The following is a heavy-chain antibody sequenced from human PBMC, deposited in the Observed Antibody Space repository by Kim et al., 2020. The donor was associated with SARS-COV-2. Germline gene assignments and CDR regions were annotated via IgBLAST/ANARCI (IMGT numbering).Heavy chain of an antibody. CDR3: ARSHYDSSGYYYGRYYYGMDV. V-gene: IGHV5-51*01. Sequence: GESLKISCKGSGYSFTSYWIGWVRQMPGKGLEWMGIIYPGDSDTRYSPSFQGQVTISADKSISTAYLQWSSLKASDTAMYYCARSHYDSSGYYYGRYYYGMDVWGQGTTVTVSS. CDR2: IYPGDSDT. CDR1: GYSFTSYW. J-gene: IGHJ6*02. D-gene: IGHD3-22*01.